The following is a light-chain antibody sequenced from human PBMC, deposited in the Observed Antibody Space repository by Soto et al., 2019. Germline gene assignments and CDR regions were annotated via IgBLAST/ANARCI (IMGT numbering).Light chain of an antibody. J-gene: IGKJ1*01. CDR3: QKYFDWRT. V-gene: IGKV3D-15*01. Sequence: EIVMTQSPATLSVSPGDRVTLSCRASQSVSSNLAWYQQKPGQPPRLLIYGASTRATGIPDTFSGSGSGTEFSLTISSLQSEDFAVYYCQKYFDWRTFGQGTKVDIK. CDR2: GAS. CDR1: QSVSSN.